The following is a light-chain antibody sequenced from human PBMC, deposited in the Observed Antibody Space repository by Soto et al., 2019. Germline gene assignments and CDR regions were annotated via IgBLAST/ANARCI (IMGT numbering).Light chain of an antibody. J-gene: IGLJ2*01. CDR2: EVN. V-gene: IGLV2-8*01. CDR1: SSDVGNYNY. Sequence: QSVLTQPPSASGSPGQSVTISCTGTSSDVGNYNYVSWYQQYPGKAPKLMIYEVNKRPSGVPDRFSGSKSGNTASLTVSGLQAEDEADYYCTSYAAGKNVVFGGGTQLTVL. CDR3: TSYAAGKNVV.